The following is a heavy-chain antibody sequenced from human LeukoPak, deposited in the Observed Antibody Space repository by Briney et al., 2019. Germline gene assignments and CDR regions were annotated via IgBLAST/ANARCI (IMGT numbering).Heavy chain of an antibody. CDR2: ISSSGSTI. CDR3: ARERGNYYDSSGYYYY. D-gene: IGHD3-22*01. V-gene: IGHV3-48*03. J-gene: IGHJ4*02. CDR1: GFTFSSCE. Sequence: GGSLRLSCAASGFTFSSCEMNWVRQAPGKGLEWVSYISSSGSTIYYADSVKGRFTISRDNAKNSLYLQMNSLRAEDTAVYYCARERGNYYDSSGYYYYWGQGTLVTVSS.